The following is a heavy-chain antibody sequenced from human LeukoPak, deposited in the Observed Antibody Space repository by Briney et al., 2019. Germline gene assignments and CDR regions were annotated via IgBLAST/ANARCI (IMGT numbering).Heavy chain of an antibody. Sequence: ASVKLSCKASGYTFTDYYVHWVRQAPGQGLEWMGRISPNSSGTNYAQKFRGRLTVTRDTSISTAYMELSSLRSDDTAVYYCAKNRAGDYADYWGQGTLVTVSS. V-gene: IGHV1-2*06. CDR1: GYTFTDYY. CDR3: AKNRAGDYADY. D-gene: IGHD4-17*01. J-gene: IGHJ4*02. CDR2: ISPNSSGT.